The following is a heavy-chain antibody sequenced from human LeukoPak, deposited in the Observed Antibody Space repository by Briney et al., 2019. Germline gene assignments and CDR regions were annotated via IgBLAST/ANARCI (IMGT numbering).Heavy chain of an antibody. J-gene: IGHJ6*02. CDR1: GFTFGDHA. D-gene: IGHD4-11*01. CDR3: ARDKEVTYYYYSGMDV. V-gene: IGHV3-30-3*01. CDR2: ISYDGSNK. Sequence: GRSLRLSCAASGFTFGDHAMSWVRQAPGKGLEWVAVISYDGSNKYYADSVKGRFTISRDSSKNTLYLQMNSLKAEDTAVYSCARDKEVTYYYYSGMDVWGQGTTVTVSS.